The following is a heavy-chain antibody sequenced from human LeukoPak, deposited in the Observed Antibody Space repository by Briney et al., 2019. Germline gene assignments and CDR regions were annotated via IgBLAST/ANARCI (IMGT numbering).Heavy chain of an antibody. CDR3: TRNIYCSGGSCSYYFDY. J-gene: IGHJ4*02. D-gene: IGHD2-15*01. CDR1: GFTFGDYA. Sequence: GRSLRLSCTVSGFTFGDYAMGWVRQAPGKGLEWVGLIRRKVSGATTEYAASVKGRFTISRDDSKGIAYLQMNSLKTEDTAMYYCTRNIYCSGGSCSYYFDYWGQGTLVTVSS. CDR2: IRRKVSGATT. V-gene: IGHV3-49*04.